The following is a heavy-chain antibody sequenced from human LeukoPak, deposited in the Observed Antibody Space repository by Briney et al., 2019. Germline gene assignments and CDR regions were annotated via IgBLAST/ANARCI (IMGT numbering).Heavy chain of an antibody. J-gene: IGHJ5*02. D-gene: IGHD2-15*01. CDR3: ARADKCSGGSCYSWWFDP. CDR2: IIPIFGTA. V-gene: IGHV1-69*06. Sequence: EASVKVSCRASGGTFSSYAISWVRQAPGKGLEWMGGIIPIFGTADYAQKFQGRVTITADKSTSTAYMELSSLRSEDTAVYYCARADKCSGGSCYSWWFDPWSQGTLVTVSS. CDR1: GGTFSSYA.